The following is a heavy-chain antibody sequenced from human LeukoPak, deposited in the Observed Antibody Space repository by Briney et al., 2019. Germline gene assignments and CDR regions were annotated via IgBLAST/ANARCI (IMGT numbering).Heavy chain of an antibody. CDR2: IHRSGST. CDR3: AREIVGGFNPGAY. Sequence: SETLSLTCTVSPDSTTSNFWSWVRQPPGKGLEWIGDIHRSGSTNYNPSLQSRVTVSIDRSKNQIALELSSVTAADTAVYYCAREIVGGFNPGAYWGQGTLVTVSS. D-gene: IGHD1-14*01. V-gene: IGHV4-59*12. CDR1: PDSTTSNF. J-gene: IGHJ4*02.